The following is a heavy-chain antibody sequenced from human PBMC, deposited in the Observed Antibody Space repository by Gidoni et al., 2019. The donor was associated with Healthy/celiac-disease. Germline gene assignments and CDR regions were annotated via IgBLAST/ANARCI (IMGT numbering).Heavy chain of an antibody. V-gene: IGHV1-2*06. Sequence: QVQLVQSGAEVKKPGASVKVSCKASGYTFTGYYMHWVRRAPGQGLEWMGRINPNSGGTNYAQKFQGRVTMTRDTSISTVYMELSRLRSDDTAVYYCARVGSPLGYSSGWSPFDNWGQGTLVTVSS. CDR2: INPNSGGT. D-gene: IGHD6-19*01. CDR3: ARVGSPLGYSSGWSPFDN. CDR1: GYTFTGYY. J-gene: IGHJ4*02.